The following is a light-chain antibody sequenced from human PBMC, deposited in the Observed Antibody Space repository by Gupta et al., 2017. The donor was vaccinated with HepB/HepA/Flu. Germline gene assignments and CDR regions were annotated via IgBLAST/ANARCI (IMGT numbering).Light chain of an antibody. V-gene: IGKV4-1*01. J-gene: IGKJ1*01. CDR2: WAS. CDR1: QTVLNSSSNKNF. CDR3: QQYYTTPQT. Sequence: DIVLTQSTDSLAVSLGERATINCKSSQTVLNSSSNKNFLAWYQQKPGQPPKLLLYWASTRESGVPDRISGSGSGTDFTLTISSLQAEDVAVYYCQQYYTTPQTFGQGTKVEIK.